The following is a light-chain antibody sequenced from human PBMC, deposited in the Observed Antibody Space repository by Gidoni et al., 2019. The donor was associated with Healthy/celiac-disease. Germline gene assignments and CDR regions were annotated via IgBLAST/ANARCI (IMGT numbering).Light chain of an antibody. CDR1: QSVSSN. CDR3: QQYNNWPPYT. CDR2: GAS. J-gene: IGKJ2*01. V-gene: IGKV3-15*01. Sequence: EIVMTQSPATLSVSPGERATLSCRASQSVSSNLAWYQQKPGQAPRLLIYGASTRATSIPARCSGSGSGTEFTLTISSLQSEDFAVYYCQQYNNWPPYTFXXXTKLEIK.